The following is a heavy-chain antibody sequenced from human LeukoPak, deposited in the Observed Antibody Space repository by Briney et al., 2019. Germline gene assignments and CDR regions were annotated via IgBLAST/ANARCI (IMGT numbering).Heavy chain of an antibody. CDR2: ISGSGAGT. J-gene: IGHJ4*02. V-gene: IGHV3-23*01. CDR3: AKRADSSSSAVDY. D-gene: IGHD6-6*01. CDR1: GFTFSGYA. Sequence: GQPLRPPSAAPGFTFSGYAMNWVRQAPGKGLEWVSGISGSGAGTYYADSVKGRFTISRDNAKNSLYLQMNSLRAEDTAVYYCAKRADSSSSAVDYWGQGTLVTVSS.